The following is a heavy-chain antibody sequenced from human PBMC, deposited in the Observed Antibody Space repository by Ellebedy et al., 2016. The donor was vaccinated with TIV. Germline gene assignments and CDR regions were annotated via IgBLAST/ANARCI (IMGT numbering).Heavy chain of an antibody. CDR3: ARAGYSGGWPLDS. J-gene: IGHJ4*02. Sequence: AASVKVSCKASGFTFSNYTMHWARQAPGQGLEWMGRIYGDNYNTKYSQRFQDRVTITRDTSASTDYMEMSSLKFEDTAMYYCARAGYSGGWPLDSWGQGSLVTVSS. CDR2: IYGDNYNT. D-gene: IGHD6-19*01. CDR1: GFTFSNYT. V-gene: IGHV1-3*01.